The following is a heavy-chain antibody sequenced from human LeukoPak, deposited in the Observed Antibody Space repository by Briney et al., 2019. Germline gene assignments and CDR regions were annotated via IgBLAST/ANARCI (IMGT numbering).Heavy chain of an antibody. CDR2: INHSGST. Sequence: PSETLSLTCAVYGGSFSGYYWSWIRQPPGKGLEWIGEINHSGSTNYNPSLKSRVTISVDTSKNQFSLKLSSVTAADTAVYYCARNGIVVVPAAFYFDYWGQGTLVTVSS. CDR3: ARNGIVVVPAAFYFDY. D-gene: IGHD2-2*01. J-gene: IGHJ4*02. V-gene: IGHV4-34*01. CDR1: GGSFSGYY.